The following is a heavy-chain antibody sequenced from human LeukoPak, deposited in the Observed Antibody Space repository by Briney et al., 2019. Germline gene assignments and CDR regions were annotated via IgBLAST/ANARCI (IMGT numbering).Heavy chain of an antibody. CDR2: INPSGGST. V-gene: IGHV1-46*01. D-gene: IGHD2-2*01. Sequence: ASVKVSCKASGYTFTSYYMHWVRQAPGQGLEWMGIINPSGGSTSYAQKFQGRVTMARDTSTSTVYMELSSLRSEDTAVYYCARALDCSSTSCYGEFGYWGQGTLVTVSS. CDR1: GYTFTSYY. J-gene: IGHJ4*02. CDR3: ARALDCSSTSCYGEFGY.